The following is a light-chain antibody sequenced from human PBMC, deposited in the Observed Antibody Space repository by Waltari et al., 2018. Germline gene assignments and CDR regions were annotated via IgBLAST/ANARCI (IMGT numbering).Light chain of an antibody. CDR1: SSDGGGYNY. Sequence: QSALTQPASVSGSPGQSITISCPGTSSDGGGYNYFSWYQQHPGKAPKLMIYDVSKRPSGVSNRFSGSKSGNTASLTISGLQAEDEADYYCCSYAGSSTLFGGGTKLTVL. J-gene: IGLJ2*01. V-gene: IGLV2-23*02. CDR3: CSYAGSSTL. CDR2: DVS.